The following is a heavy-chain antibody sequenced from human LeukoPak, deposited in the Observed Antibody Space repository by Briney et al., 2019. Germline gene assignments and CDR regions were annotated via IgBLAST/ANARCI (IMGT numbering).Heavy chain of an antibody. CDR3: ARQGDYYDSSGYYSH. J-gene: IGHJ4*02. CDR1: GGSISSYY. CDR2: IYYSGST. D-gene: IGHD3-22*01. V-gene: IGHV4-59*08. Sequence: SETLSLTCTVSGGSISSYYWSWIRQPPGKGLEWIGYIYYSGSTNYNPSLKSRVTISVDTSKNQFSLKLSSVTAADTAVYYCARQGDYYDSSGYYSHWGQGTLVTVSS.